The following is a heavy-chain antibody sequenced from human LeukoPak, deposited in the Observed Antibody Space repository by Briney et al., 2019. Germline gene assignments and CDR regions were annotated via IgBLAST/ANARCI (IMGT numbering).Heavy chain of an antibody. J-gene: IGHJ4*02. CDR3: AREVDTQRYCSGGSCYSMHY. CDR1: GGTFSSYA. Sequence: SVKVSCKASGGTFSSYAISWVRQAPGQGLEWMGGIIPIFGTANYAQKFQGRVTITADESTSTAYMELSSLRSEDTVVYYCAREVDTQRYCSGGSCYSMHYWGQGTLVTVSS. V-gene: IGHV1-69*13. D-gene: IGHD2-15*01. CDR2: IIPIFGTA.